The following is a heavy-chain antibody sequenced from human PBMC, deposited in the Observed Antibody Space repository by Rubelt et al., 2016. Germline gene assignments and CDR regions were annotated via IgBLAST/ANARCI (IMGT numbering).Heavy chain of an antibody. CDR3: AVWQTTVNTFDY. J-gene: IGHJ4*02. CDR2: IDPSDSYT. V-gene: IGHV5-10-1*01. Sequence: GKGLEWMGRIDPSDSYTKYSPSFQGHVTISVDKSINTAYLQWSSLKASDSAMYYCAVWQTTVNTFDYWGQGTLVTVSS. D-gene: IGHD4-17*01.